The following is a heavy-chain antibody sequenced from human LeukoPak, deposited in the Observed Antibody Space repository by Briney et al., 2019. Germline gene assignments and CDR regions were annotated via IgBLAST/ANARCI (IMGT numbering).Heavy chain of an antibody. J-gene: IGHJ4*02. CDR1: GGSISSYY. CDR3: ARVTTVVPRYFVFDY. V-gene: IGHV4-59*01. D-gene: IGHD4-23*01. Sequence: SETLSLTCTVSGGSISSYYWSWIRQPPGKGLEWIGYIYYSGSTNYNPSLKSRVTISVDTSKNQFSLKLSSVTAADTAVYYCARVTTVVPRYFVFDYWGQGTLVTVSS. CDR2: IYYSGST.